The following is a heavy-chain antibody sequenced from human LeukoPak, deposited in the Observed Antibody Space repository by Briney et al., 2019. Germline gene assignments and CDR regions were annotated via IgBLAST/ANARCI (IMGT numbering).Heavy chain of an antibody. CDR1: GFTFSSYS. CDR3: ARERAHYYYYMDV. Sequence: GGSLRLSCAASGFTFSSYSMNWVRQAPGKGLEWVSSISSSSSYIYYADSVKGRFTISRDNAKNSLYLQMNSLRAEDTAVYYCARERAHYYYYMDVWGKGTTVTVSS. J-gene: IGHJ6*03. CDR2: ISSSSSYI. V-gene: IGHV3-21*01.